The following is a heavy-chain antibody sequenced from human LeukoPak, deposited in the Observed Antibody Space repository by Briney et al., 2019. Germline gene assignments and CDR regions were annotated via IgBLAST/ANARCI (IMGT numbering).Heavy chain of an antibody. CDR1: GYTFTGYY. CDR3: ARVYSGSYYTYFDY. D-gene: IGHD1-26*01. V-gene: IGHV1-2*02. J-gene: IGHJ4*02. Sequence: GASVKASCKASGYTFTGYYMHWVRQAPGQGLEWMGWINPNSGGTNYAQKFQGRVTMTRDTSISTAYMELSRLRSDDTAVYYCARVYSGSYYTYFDYWGQGTLVTVSS. CDR2: INPNSGGT.